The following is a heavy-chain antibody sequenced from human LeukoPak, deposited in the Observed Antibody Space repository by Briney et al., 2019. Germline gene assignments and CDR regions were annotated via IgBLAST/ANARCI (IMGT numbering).Heavy chain of an antibody. Sequence: GGSLRLSCAPSGFTFDKYTMRWVRQPPGEGLEWVSLISWDGRSPYYADSVRGRFTISRDNSKNSLYLQMNGLKTEDTALYYCTKETAFYYSSGSSFYMDIWGKGTPVTVSS. CDR2: ISWDGRSP. J-gene: IGHJ6*03. CDR1: GFTFDKYT. D-gene: IGHD3-10*01. CDR3: TKETAFYYSSGSSFYMDI. V-gene: IGHV3-43*01.